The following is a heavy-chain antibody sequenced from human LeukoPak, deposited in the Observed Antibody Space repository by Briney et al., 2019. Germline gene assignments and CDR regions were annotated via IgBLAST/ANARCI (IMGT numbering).Heavy chain of an antibody. CDR1: GFTVSSNY. J-gene: IGHJ3*01. CDR2: ISASGSAT. Sequence: GGSLRLSCAASGFTVSSNYMSWVRQAPGKGLEWVSAISASGSATSYADSVRGRFTISRDNSKSTTYLQMNSLRAEDTAVYYCVRYCNGGSCYRAAFDVWGPGTMVTVSS. V-gene: IGHV3-23*01. CDR3: VRYCNGGSCYRAAFDV. D-gene: IGHD2-15*01.